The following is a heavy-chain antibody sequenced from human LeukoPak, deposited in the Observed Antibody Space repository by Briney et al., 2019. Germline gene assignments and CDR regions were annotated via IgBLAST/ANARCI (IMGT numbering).Heavy chain of an antibody. CDR2: ISTSSSYT. V-gene: IGHV3-21*04. CDR3: GRGIRDYYGQDY. Sequence: GGSLRLSCAASGFTFSSHSMNWVRQAPGKGLEWVSPISTSSSYTYYAESVKGRFTISRDNAKNSLYLQMNSLRVEDTAVYYCGRGIRDYYGQDYWGQGVLVTVSS. J-gene: IGHJ4*02. D-gene: IGHD3-10*01. CDR1: GFTFSSHS.